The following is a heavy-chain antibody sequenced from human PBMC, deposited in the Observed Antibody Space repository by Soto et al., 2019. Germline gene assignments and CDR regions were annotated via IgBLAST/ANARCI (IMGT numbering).Heavy chain of an antibody. CDR1: GGSFSGYY. V-gene: IGHV4-34*01. CDR2: INHSGST. CDR3: ARQLSLAAAGTGWFDP. Sequence: SETLSLTCAVYGGSFSGYYWSWIRQPPGKGLEWIGEINHSGSTYYNPSLKSRVTISVDTSKNQFSLKLSSVTAAGTAVYYCARQLSLAAAGTGWFDPWGQGTLVTSPQ. D-gene: IGHD6-13*01. J-gene: IGHJ5*02.